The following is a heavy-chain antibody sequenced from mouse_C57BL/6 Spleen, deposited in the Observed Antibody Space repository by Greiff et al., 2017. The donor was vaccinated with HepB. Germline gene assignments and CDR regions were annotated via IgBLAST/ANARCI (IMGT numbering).Heavy chain of an antibody. D-gene: IGHD3-2*02. V-gene: IGHV2-2*01. J-gene: IGHJ4*01. CDR2: IWSGGST. Sequence: VQLQQSGPGLVQPSQSLSITCTVSGFSLTSYCVHWVRQSPGKGLEWLGVIWSGGSTDYNAAFISRLSISKDNSKSQVFFKMNSLQADDTAIYYCARNRLSGFAMDYWGQGTSVTVSS. CDR1: GFSLTSYC. CDR3: ARNRLSGFAMDY.